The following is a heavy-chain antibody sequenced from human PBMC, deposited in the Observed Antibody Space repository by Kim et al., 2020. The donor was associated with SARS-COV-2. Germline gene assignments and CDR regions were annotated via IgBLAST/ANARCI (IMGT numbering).Heavy chain of an antibody. CDR1: GGSISSSSYY. CDR2: IYYSGST. V-gene: IGHV4-39*01. J-gene: IGHJ4*02. Sequence: SETLSLTCTVSGGSISSSSYYWGWIRQPPGKGLEWIGSIYYSGSTYYNPSLKSRVTISVDTSKNQFSLKLSSVTAADTAVYYCARRRHYPLYFDYWGQGTLVTVSS. D-gene: IGHD1-26*01. CDR3: ARRRHYPLYFDY.